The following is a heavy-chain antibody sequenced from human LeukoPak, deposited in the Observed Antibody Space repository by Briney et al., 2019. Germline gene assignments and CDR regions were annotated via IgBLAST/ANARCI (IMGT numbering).Heavy chain of an antibody. V-gene: IGHV3-30*02. J-gene: IGHJ4*02. CDR3: AKNPDSSGWKFFDY. CDR2: IRYDGTIK. D-gene: IGHD6-19*01. CDR1: GFSLSNYG. Sequence: GGSLRLSCAASGFSLSNYGLHWVRQAPGKGLEGVSFIRYDGTIKYYADSVKGRFTISRDNSNNPLYLQMNGLRADDTAVYYCAKNPDSSGWKFFDYWGQGTLVTVSS.